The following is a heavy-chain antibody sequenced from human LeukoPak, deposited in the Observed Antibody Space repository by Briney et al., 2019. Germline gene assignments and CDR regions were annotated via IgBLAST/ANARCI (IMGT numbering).Heavy chain of an antibody. Sequence: ASVKVSCKASGYTFTSYVMHWVRQAPGQRLEWMGWINAGNGNTKYSQKFQGRDTITRDTSASTAYMELSSLRSEDTAVYYCAVGGLRGSSGWFDYWGQGTLVTVSS. J-gene: IGHJ4*02. V-gene: IGHV1-3*01. D-gene: IGHD3-22*01. CDR1: GYTFTSYV. CDR2: INAGNGNT. CDR3: AVGGLRGSSGWFDY.